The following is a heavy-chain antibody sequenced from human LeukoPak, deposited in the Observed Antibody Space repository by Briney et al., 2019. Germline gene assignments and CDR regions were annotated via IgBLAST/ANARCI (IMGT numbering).Heavy chain of an antibody. V-gene: IGHV1-2*02. CDR1: GYTFTAYY. CDR2: GNPNTGGT. D-gene: IGHD6-13*01. CDR3: GRDLVSRQEVDQP. J-gene: IGHJ5*02. Sequence: ASVKVSCKASGYTFTAYYIHWIRQAPGQRLEWMGWGNPNTGGTYYAQESQDRVAMTRDASITTAYMELSGLASDDTAVYYCGRDLVSRQEVDQPWGQGTLVTVSS.